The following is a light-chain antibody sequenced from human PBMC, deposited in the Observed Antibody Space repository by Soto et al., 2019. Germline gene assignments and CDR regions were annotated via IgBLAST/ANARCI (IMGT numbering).Light chain of an antibody. CDR3: LQYNNWPPWT. Sequence: EMVMTQSPATLSVSPGHRATLSCRASQSVGSSLAWYQQKPGQAPRLLIYGASTRATGVPARFSGSGSGTDFTLTISSLQSEDFAVYYCLQYNNWPPWTFGHGTQVEIK. J-gene: IGKJ1*01. V-gene: IGKV3-15*01. CDR1: QSVGSS. CDR2: GAS.